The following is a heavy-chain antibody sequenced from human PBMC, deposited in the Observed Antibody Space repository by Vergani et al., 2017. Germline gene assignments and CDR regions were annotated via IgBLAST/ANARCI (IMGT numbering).Heavy chain of an antibody. CDR3: AGGRMNYYDSGTRGDDY. Sequence: QVQLQESGPGLVKPSQTLSLTCTVSGGPISSVGYYWSWIRQHPGKGLGWIGYIYYSGSTYYNPSLKSRVTISVDPSKNQFSLKLSFGTAADTAVYYCAGGRMNYYDSGTRGDDYWGQGTLVTVSS. CDR1: GGPISSVGYY. CDR2: IYYSGST. D-gene: IGHD3-22*01. J-gene: IGHJ4*02. V-gene: IGHV4-31*03.